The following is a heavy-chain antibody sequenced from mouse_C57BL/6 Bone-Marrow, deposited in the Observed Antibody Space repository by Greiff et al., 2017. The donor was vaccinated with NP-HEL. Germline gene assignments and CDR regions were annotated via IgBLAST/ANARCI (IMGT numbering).Heavy chain of an antibody. CDR3: ARRLYAMDY. J-gene: IGHJ4*01. Sequence: VQLQQSGPELVKPGASVKISCKASGYTFTDYYMNRVKQSHGKSLEWIGDINPNNGGTSYNQKFKGKAKLTVDKSSSTAYMELRSLTSEDSAVYYCARRLYAMDYWGQGTSVTVSS. CDR1: GYTFTDYY. CDR2: INPNNGGT. V-gene: IGHV1-26*01.